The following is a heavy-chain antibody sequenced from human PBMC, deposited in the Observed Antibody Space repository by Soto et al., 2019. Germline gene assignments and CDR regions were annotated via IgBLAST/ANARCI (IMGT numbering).Heavy chain of an antibody. Sequence: SETLSLTCTVSGGSISSYYWSWIRQPPGKGLEWMGYIYYSGSTNYNPPLKSRVTISVDTSKNQFSLKLSSVTAADTAVDYCARVWGGAFERWGEGTMVTVS. V-gene: IGHV4-59*01. CDR2: IYYSGST. CDR1: GGSISSYY. CDR3: ARVWGGAFER. J-gene: IGHJ3*02. D-gene: IGHD3-10*01.